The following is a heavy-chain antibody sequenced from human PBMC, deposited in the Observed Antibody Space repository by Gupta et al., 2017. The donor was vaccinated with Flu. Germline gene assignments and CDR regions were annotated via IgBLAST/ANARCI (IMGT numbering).Heavy chain of an antibody. Sequence: GKGLEWIRHIYYNGYTYYNPSLESRRTLSVDTSEQRFSLRLSSVTAADTAHYYCAMGLGSIYGVASKQNYLDSWGRGTLVTVSS. CDR3: AMGLGSIYGVASKQNYLDS. V-gene: IGHV4-31*02. CDR2: IYYNGYT. J-gene: IGHJ4*02. D-gene: IGHD3-3*01.